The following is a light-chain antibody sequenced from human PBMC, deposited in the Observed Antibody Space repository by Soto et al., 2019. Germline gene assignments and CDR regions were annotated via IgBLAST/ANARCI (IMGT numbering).Light chain of an antibody. V-gene: IGLV1-40*01. CDR2: DVS. Sequence: QSVLTQPPSVSGAPGQRVTISCTGSSSNIGAGYDVHWYQQLPGTAPKLLIYDVSNRPSGVSNRFSGSKSGNTASLTISGLQAEDEADYYCTSYTSSITYVFGTGTKVTVL. J-gene: IGLJ1*01. CDR1: SSNIGAGYD. CDR3: TSYTSSITYV.